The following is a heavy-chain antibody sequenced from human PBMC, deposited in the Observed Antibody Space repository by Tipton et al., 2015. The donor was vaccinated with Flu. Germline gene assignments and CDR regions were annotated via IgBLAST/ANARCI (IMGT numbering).Heavy chain of an antibody. Sequence: GLVKPSGTLSLTCAVSGGSVSTSFWWTWVRQAPGKGLEWIGEIYHAGSTNVNQALKSRVTIIVDISKNQFSLNLSAVTAADTAVYYCARMATFVRGYLGIDSWGQGALVTVSS. CDR2: IYHAGST. J-gene: IGHJ4*02. V-gene: IGHV4-4*02. CDR1: GGSVSTSFW. D-gene: IGHD2-15*01. CDR3: ARMATFVRGYLGIDS.